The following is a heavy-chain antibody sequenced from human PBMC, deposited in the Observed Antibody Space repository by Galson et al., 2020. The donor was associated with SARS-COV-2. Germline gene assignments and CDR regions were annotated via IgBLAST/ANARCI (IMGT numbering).Heavy chain of an antibody. CDR1: SGSISSGTSY. D-gene: IGHD5-12*01. V-gene: IGHV4-39*01. Sequence: SQTLSLTCTVSSGSISSGTSYWGWIRQPPGTGLEWIGSIYHTGSTSENPSPKSRVTISVDTSKNQFSLKLNSVTAADTAVYYCVRWLPTDYWYFDLWGRGALVTVSS. J-gene: IGHJ2*01. CDR2: IYHTGST. CDR3: VRWLPTDYWYFDL.